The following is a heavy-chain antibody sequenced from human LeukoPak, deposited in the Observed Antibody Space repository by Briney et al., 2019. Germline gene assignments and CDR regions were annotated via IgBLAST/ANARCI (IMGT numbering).Heavy chain of an antibody. V-gene: IGHV4-39*01. CDR2: IYYSGST. J-gene: IGHJ4*02. CDR3: ARHSHYYNSKGFDY. Sequence: SETLSLTSTVSSGSSSSSSYYWAWIRQPPGKGLEWIGSIYYSGSTYYNPSLKSRVTISVDTSKNQFSLKLSSVTAADTAVYYCARHSHYYNSKGFDYWGQGTLVTVSS. CDR1: SGSSSSSSYY. D-gene: IGHD3-22*01.